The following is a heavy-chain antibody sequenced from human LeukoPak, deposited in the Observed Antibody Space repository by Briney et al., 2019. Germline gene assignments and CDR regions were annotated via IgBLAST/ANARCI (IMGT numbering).Heavy chain of an antibody. Sequence: GGSLRLSCAASGFTFTSYGMHWVRQAPDKGLEWVAVISYDGSNKYYADSVKGRFTISRDNSKNTLYLQMNSLRAEDTAVYYCAKDIVVVPAAIDYYYYYGMDVWGQGTTVTVSS. V-gene: IGHV3-30*18. D-gene: IGHD2-2*01. CDR3: AKDIVVVPAAIDYYYYYGMDV. J-gene: IGHJ6*02. CDR2: ISYDGSNK. CDR1: GFTFTSYG.